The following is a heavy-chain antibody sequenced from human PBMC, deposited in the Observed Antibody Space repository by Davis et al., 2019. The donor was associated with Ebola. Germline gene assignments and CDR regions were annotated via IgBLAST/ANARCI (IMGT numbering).Heavy chain of an antibody. Sequence: ASVKVSCKASGYTFTNYGINWVRQAPGQGLEWMGWINTGNGNTEYSQKFQGRVTITRDTSASTAYMELSSLRSEDTAVYFCARDEFDYWGQGTLVTVSS. CDR1: GYTFTNYG. CDR3: ARDEFDY. CDR2: INTGNGNT. J-gene: IGHJ4*02. V-gene: IGHV1-3*04.